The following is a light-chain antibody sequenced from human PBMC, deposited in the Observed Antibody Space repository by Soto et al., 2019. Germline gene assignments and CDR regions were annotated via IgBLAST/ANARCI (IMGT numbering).Light chain of an antibody. V-gene: IGKV3-11*01. CDR2: DAS. CDR3: RQYDSSPRT. Sequence: EIVLTQSPATLSLSPGERATLSCRASQSVSSYLAWYQQKPGQAPRLLIYDASNRATGIPARFSGSGSGTDFTLTISSLEPEDFAVYYCRQYDSSPRTFGQGTKVDI. J-gene: IGKJ1*01. CDR1: QSVSSY.